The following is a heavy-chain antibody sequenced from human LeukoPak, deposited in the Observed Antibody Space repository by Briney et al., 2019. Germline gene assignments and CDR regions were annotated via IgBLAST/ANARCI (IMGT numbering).Heavy chain of an antibody. CDR3: GKTTVGYSSGQKPAWPVHY. V-gene: IGHV3-23*01. CDR2: IFGSSGSP. Sequence: TGETLTLSCDASGFTFGSHAGYWLRPAPGRGGEWGAGIFGSSGSPHYADPVKGRFTISRANSRHTVYLQISSLRAQATAVLSGGKTTVGYSSGQKPAWPVHYGGQGTLVTVSS. CDR1: GFTFGSHA. J-gene: IGHJ4*02. D-gene: IGHD5-18*01.